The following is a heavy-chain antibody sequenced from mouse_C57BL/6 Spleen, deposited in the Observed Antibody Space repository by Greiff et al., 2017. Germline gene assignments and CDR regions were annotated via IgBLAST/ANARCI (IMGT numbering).Heavy chain of an antibody. CDR1: GFTFSDYG. J-gene: IGHJ3*01. V-gene: IGHV5-17*01. Sequence: EVNVVESGGGLVKPGGSLKLSCAASGFTFSDYGMHWVRQAPEKGLEWVAYISSGSSTIYYADTVKGRFTISRDNAKNTLFLQMTSLRSEDTAMYYCARGSTMVTTGFAYWGQGTLVTVSA. CDR3: ARGSTMVTTGFAY. D-gene: IGHD2-2*01. CDR2: ISSGSSTI.